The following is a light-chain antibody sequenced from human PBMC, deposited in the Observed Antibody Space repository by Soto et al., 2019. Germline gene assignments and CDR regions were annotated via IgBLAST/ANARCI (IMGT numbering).Light chain of an antibody. V-gene: IGKV3-11*01. CDR2: HAS. CDR1: QSVSSF. Sequence: EIVLTQSPATLSLSPGERATLSCRASQSVSSFLAWYQQKPGQAPRLLIYHASNRATGIPARFSGSGSGTDFTLTISSLQSEDFAVYYCQQYASSPSTFGQGTKVDIK. CDR3: QQYASSPST. J-gene: IGKJ1*01.